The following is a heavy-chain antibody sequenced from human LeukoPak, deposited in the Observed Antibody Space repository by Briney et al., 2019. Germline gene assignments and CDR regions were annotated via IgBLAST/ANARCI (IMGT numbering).Heavy chain of an antibody. J-gene: IGHJ4*02. D-gene: IGHD3-16*01. CDR3: ARLGGGLDDY. CDR1: GGSISSSSYY. V-gene: IGHV4-39*01. CDR2: IYYSGST. Sequence: SETLSLTCTVSGGSISSSSYYWGWIRQPPGKGLEWIGSIYYSGSTYYNPSLKSRVTISVDTSKNQFSLKLSSVTAADTAVYYCARLGGGLDDYWGQGTLVTVSS.